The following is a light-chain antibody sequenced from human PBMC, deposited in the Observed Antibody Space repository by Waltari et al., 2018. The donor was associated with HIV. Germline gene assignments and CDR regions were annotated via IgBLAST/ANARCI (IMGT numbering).Light chain of an antibody. Sequence: QSALTQPPSASGTPGQSVTAPCTGTSSDIGYFNYVSWYQQHPGKAPKLLIYDVNKRPAGVPDRFSASKSGATASLTVSGLLAEDEADYYCAAYAGNNIVIFGGGTKVTV. J-gene: IGLJ2*01. CDR1: SSDIGYFNY. CDR2: DVN. CDR3: AAYAGNNIVI. V-gene: IGLV2-8*01.